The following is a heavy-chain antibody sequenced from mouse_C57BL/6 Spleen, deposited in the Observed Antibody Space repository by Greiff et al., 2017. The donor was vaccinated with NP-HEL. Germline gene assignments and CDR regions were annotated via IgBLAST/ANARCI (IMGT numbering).Heavy chain of an antibody. V-gene: IGHV14-1*01. Sequence: VQLQQSGAELVRPGASVKLSCTASGFNIKDYYMHWVKQRPEQGLEWIGRIDPEDGDTEYAPKFQGKATMTADTSSNTAYLQLSSLTSEDTAVYYCTTEGWLLDAMDYWGQGTSVTVSS. J-gene: IGHJ4*01. CDR2: IDPEDGDT. CDR1: GFNIKDYY. CDR3: TTEGWLLDAMDY. D-gene: IGHD2-3*01.